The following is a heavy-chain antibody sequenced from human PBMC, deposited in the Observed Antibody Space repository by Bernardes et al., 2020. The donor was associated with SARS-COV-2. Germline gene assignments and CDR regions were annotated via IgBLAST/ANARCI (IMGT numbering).Heavy chain of an antibody. V-gene: IGHV4-59*01. J-gene: IGHJ4*02. CDR2: INYRGSS. Sequence: SEPLYLSCSVSGGSIRSYYWNWIRQRPGKGLEWIGYINYRGSSYYNPSLESRVTISVDTSKKQFSLRLSSVTAADTAVYYCARGTWLQATDHYFDYWGQGTLVTVS. CDR3: ARGTWLQATDHYFDY. CDR1: GGSIRSYY. D-gene: IGHD5-12*01.